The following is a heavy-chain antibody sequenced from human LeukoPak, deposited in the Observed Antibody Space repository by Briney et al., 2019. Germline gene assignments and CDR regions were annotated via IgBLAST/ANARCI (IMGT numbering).Heavy chain of an antibody. Sequence: ASVKVSCKASGYIFTDYYMYWLRQAPGQGLKWMGWINPNTGSTNYAQKFQGRVTMTRDTSISTAYMELSRLRFDDTAVYYCAIGTGFDLSAFDIWGQGTMVTVSS. CDR3: AIGTGFDLSAFDI. J-gene: IGHJ3*02. CDR2: INPNTGST. V-gene: IGHV1-2*02. D-gene: IGHD3-10*01. CDR1: GYIFTDYY.